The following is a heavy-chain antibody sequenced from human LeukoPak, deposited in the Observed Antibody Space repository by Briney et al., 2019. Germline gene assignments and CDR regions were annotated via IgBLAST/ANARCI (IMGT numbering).Heavy chain of an antibody. D-gene: IGHD1-14*01. CDR1: GYRFTSYW. Sequence: GESLKISCKGSGYRFTSYWIGWVRQMPGKGLEWMGIIYPGDSNTRYSPSFQGQVTISADKSISTAFLQWTSLKASDTAMYYCARQETGYSGSYWGQGTLVTVSP. J-gene: IGHJ4*02. V-gene: IGHV5-51*01. CDR2: IYPGDSNT. CDR3: ARQETGYSGSY.